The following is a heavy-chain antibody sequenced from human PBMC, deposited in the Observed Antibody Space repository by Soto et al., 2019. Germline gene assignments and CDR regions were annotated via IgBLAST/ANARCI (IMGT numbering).Heavy chain of an antibody. D-gene: IGHD2-2*01. J-gene: IGHJ4*02. CDR3: ASGGGSTKVDS. Sequence: QVQLQESGPGLVKPSQTLSLTCTVSGGSITSSGYYWSWIRQHPGEGLEWIGFTSNSGSTSYNPSLKIRVTKPVDTSSTQSSLNLKSVTAAETAVYYCASGGGSTKVDSWGQGTLVTVSP. CDR1: GGSITSSGYY. CDR2: TSNSGST. V-gene: IGHV4-31*03.